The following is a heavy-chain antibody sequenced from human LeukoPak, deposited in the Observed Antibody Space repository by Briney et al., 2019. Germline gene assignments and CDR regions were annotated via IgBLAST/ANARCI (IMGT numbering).Heavy chain of an antibody. CDR2: IIPIFGTA. Sequence: ASVKVSCKASGDTFSSYGINWVRQAPGQGLEWMGGIIPIFGTANCAQNFQGRVTITSDASRSTAYMELNSLKSDDTAMYFCARVHRWMGEIRLGDSASDIWGQGTMVIVSS. V-gene: IGHV1-69*13. J-gene: IGHJ3*02. CDR1: GDTFSSYG. CDR3: ARVHRWMGEIRLGDSASDI. D-gene: IGHD1-26*01.